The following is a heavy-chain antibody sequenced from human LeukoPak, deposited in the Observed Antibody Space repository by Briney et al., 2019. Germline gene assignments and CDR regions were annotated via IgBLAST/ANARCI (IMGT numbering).Heavy chain of an antibody. CDR3: AKGQAIFGEVPDY. J-gene: IGHJ4*02. CDR2: ISGSGGST. D-gene: IGHD3-3*01. V-gene: IGHV3-23*01. Sequence: PGGSLRLSCAASGFTFNNYAMSWVRQAPGKGLEWVSAISGSGGSTYYADSVKGRFTISRDNSKNTLYLQMNSLRAEDTAVYYCAKGQAIFGEVPDYWGQGTLVTVSS. CDR1: GFTFNNYA.